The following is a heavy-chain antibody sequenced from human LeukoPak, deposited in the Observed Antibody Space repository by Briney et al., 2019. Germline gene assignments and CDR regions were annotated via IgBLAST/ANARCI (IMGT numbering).Heavy chain of an antibody. J-gene: IGHJ4*02. CDR2: IYTSGST. Sequence: SETLSLTCSVSGGSMSSYYWSWIRQPAGKGLEWIGRIYTSGSTNYNPSLKSRVTISVDTSKNQFSLKLSSVTAADTAVYYCARGRFQLWPHYYFDYWGQGTLVTVSS. V-gene: IGHV4-4*07. D-gene: IGHD5-18*01. CDR1: GGSMSSYY. CDR3: ARGRFQLWPHYYFDY.